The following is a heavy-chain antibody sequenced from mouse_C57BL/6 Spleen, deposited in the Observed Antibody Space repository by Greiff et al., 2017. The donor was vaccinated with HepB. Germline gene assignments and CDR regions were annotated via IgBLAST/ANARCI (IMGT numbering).Heavy chain of an antibody. CDR2: IYPGDGDT. J-gene: IGHJ2*01. CDR1: GYAFSGYW. Sequence: QVQLQQSGAELVKPGASVKISCKASGYAFSGYWMNWVKQRPGKGLEWIGQIYPGDGDTNYNGKFKGKATLTADKSSSTAYMQLSSLTSEDSAVYFCARVNWDFDYWGQGTTLTVSS. V-gene: IGHV1-80*01. D-gene: IGHD4-1*01. CDR3: ARVNWDFDY.